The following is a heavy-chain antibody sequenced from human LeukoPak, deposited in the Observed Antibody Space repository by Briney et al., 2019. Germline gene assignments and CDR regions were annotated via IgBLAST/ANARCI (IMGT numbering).Heavy chain of an antibody. CDR1: GGSFSGYY. Sequence: SETLSLTCAVYGGSFSGYYWSWIRQPPGKGLEWIGEVNHSGSTNYNPSLKSRVTISVDTSKNQFPLKLSSVTAADTAVYYCARAGYYDFWSGYYANWFDPWGQGTLVTVSS. CDR3: ARAGYYDFWSGYYANWFDP. D-gene: IGHD3-3*01. V-gene: IGHV4-34*01. CDR2: VNHSGST. J-gene: IGHJ5*02.